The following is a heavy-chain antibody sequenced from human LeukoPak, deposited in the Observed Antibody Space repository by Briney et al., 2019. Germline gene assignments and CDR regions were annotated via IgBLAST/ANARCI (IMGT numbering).Heavy chain of an antibody. Sequence: GGSLRLSCAAFGFTFSSYSMNWVRQAPGKGLEWGSYISGSSSTIYYADSVKGRFTISRDNGKNTLYLQMNSLRAEDTTVYYCARGSTYYDSSGQVPFDYWGQGTLVTVSS. V-gene: IGHV3-48*01. CDR3: ARGSTYYDSSGQVPFDY. CDR1: GFTFSSYS. CDR2: ISGSSSTI. J-gene: IGHJ4*02. D-gene: IGHD3-22*01.